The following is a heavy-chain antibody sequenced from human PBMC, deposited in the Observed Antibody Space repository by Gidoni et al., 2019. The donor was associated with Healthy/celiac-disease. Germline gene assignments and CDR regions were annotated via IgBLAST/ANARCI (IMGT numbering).Heavy chain of an antibody. V-gene: IGHV4-34*01. CDR2: INHSGST. Sequence: QVQLQQWGAGLLKPSETLSLTCAVSGGSFSGYYWSWIRQPPGKGLEWIGEINHSGSTNYNPSLKSRVTISVDTSKNQFSLKLSSVTAADTAVYYCASTTSGYCSSTSCYSQGFDPWGQGTLVTVSS. CDR1: GGSFSGYY. D-gene: IGHD2-2*03. CDR3: ASTTSGYCSSTSCYSQGFDP. J-gene: IGHJ5*02.